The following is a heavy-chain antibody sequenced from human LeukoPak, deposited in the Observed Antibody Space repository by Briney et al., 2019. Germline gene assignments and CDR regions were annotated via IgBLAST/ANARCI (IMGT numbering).Heavy chain of an antibody. V-gene: IGHV3-21*01. CDR1: GFTFSSYS. CDR2: ISSSSSYI. CDR3: ARDPAGDGYNFFDY. D-gene: IGHD5-24*01. Sequence: GGSLRLSCAASGFTFSSYSMNWVRQAPGKGLEWVSSISSSSSYIYYADSVKGRFTISRDNAKNSLYLQMNSLRAEDTAVYYCARDPAGDGYNFFDYWGQETLVTVSS. J-gene: IGHJ4*02.